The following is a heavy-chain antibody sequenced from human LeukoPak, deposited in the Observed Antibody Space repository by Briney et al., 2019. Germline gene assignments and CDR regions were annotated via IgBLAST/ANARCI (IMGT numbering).Heavy chain of an antibody. CDR1: GYTFTRYY. CDR3: ARVSGWNYYDSSGYYRPIDY. V-gene: IGHV1-2*02. Sequence: ASVKVSCKASGYTFTRYYMHWVRQAPGQGLEWMGWINPNSGGTNYAQKFQGRVTMTRDTSISTAYMELSRLRSDDTAVYYCARVSGWNYYDSSGYYRPIDYWGQGTLVTVSS. J-gene: IGHJ4*02. CDR2: INPNSGGT. D-gene: IGHD3-22*01.